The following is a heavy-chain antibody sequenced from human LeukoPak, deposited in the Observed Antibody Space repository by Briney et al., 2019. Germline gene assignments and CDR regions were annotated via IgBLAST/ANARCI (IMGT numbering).Heavy chain of an antibody. D-gene: IGHD3-22*01. J-gene: IGHJ4*02. CDR1: GFTFDDYA. CDR2: ISWNSANI. V-gene: IGHV3-9*01. CDR3: ARGSGYSPLFDC. Sequence: GGSLRLSCEASGFTFDDYAMHWVRQAPGKGLEWVSGISWNSANIVYGDSVKGRFTISRDNARNSLYLQMNSLRADDTALYYCARGSGYSPLFDCWGQGTLVTVSS.